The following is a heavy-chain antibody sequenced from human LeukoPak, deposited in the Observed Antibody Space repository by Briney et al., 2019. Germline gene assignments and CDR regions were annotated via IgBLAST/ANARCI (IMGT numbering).Heavy chain of an antibody. CDR2: INAGNGNT. CDR3: ARDRGSGWLFDY. V-gene: IGHV1-3*01. D-gene: IGHD6-19*01. Sequence: ASVKVSCNASGYTFTSYAMHWVRQAPGQRLEWMGWINAGNGNTKYSQKFQGRVTITRDTSASTAYMELSSLRSEDTAVYYCARDRGSGWLFDYWGQGTLVTVSS. CDR1: GYTFTSYA. J-gene: IGHJ4*02.